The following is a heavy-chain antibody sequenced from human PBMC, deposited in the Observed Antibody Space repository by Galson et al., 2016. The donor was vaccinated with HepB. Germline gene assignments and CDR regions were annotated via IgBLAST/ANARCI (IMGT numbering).Heavy chain of an antibody. J-gene: IGHJ5*02. CDR3: GKEMVRGVFTINWFGT. D-gene: IGHD3-10*01. CDR2: ISGSGISA. Sequence: SLRLSCAASTFTLKFSDYAFGWVRQAPGQGLEWVAGISGSGISAYYGDSVKGRFTVSRDNSKNTLYLQMNSLRAEDTAVYFCGKEMVRGVFTINWFGTWGQGTQVSVSS. V-gene: IGHV3-23*01. CDR1: TFTLKFSDYA.